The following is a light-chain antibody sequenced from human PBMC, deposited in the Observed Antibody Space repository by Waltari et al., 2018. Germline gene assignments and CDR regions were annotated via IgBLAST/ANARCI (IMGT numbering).Light chain of an antibody. V-gene: IGLV2-23*01. CDR3: CSYAGTSPLWM. Sequence: QSALPQPASVSGSPGQSITIPCTGPSSDVGRFTLVSRYQHHPGKAPKLMIYEDNKRPSGVSIRFSGSKSGNTASLTISGLQAEDEAEYYCCSYAGTSPLWMFGGGTKLTVL. CDR2: EDN. J-gene: IGLJ3*02. CDR1: SSDVGRFTL.